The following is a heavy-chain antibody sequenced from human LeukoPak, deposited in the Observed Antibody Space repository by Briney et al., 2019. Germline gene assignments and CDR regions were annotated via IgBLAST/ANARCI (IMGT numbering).Heavy chain of an antibody. J-gene: IGHJ6*03. D-gene: IGHD1-1*01. Sequence: GESLKISCKGSGYRFTSYWIGWVRQIPGKGLGWVGIIYPGDSDTRYSPSFQGQVTISADKSISTAYLQWSSLKASDTDMYYCARHNAGTFQPNYYYYYYMDVWGKGTTVTVSS. CDR1: GYRFTSYW. CDR2: IYPGDSDT. V-gene: IGHV5-51*01. CDR3: ARHNAGTFQPNYYYYYYMDV.